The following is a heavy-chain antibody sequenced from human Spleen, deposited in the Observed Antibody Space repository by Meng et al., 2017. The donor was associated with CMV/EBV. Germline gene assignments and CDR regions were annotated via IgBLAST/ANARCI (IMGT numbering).Heavy chain of an antibody. Sequence: GGSLRLSCAASGFTFSSSGMHWVRQAPGKGLEWVAVIWYDGGNKLYADSVKGRFSISRDNSKNTVYLQMNSLRAEDTAVYYCAKDNGDYFDYWGQGILVTVSS. CDR2: IWYDGGNK. CDR3: AKDNGDYFDY. V-gene: IGHV3-33*06. J-gene: IGHJ4*02. CDR1: GFTFSSSG. D-gene: IGHD3-10*01.